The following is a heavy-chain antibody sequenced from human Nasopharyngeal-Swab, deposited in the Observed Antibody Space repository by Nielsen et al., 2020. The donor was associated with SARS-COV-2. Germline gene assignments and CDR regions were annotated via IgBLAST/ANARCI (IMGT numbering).Heavy chain of an antibody. V-gene: IGHV3-7*01. CDR3: VRNMDV. CDR2: LNKDGSET. CDR1: GFSFSSYW. Sequence: GSLRLSCAASGFSFSSYWMTWVRQAPGKGLEWVANLNKDGSETYYVDSVKGRFTISRDNAKNSLFLQMNTLRGEDTAVYYCVRNMDVWGQGTTVTVSS. J-gene: IGHJ6*02.